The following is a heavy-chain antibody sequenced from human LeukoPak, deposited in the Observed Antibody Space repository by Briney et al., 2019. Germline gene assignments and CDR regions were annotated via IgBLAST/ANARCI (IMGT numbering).Heavy chain of an antibody. CDR2: ISYDGSDK. CDR1: EFTFSSYT. D-gene: IGHD3-3*01. J-gene: IGHJ4*02. CDR3: ARAPSGYYPYFDY. V-gene: IGHV3-30*04. Sequence: PGGSLRLSCAASEFTFSSYTMHWVRQAPGKGLEWVGVISYDGSDKYYADSVKGRFTISRDNSKNTLYLQMNTLRAEDATMYYCARAPSGYYPYFDYWGQGTLVTVSS.